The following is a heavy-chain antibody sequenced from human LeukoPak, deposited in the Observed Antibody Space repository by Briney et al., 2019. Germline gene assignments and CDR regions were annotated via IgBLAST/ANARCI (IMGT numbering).Heavy chain of an antibody. V-gene: IGHV1-2*02. Sequence: ASVKVSCTASGYTFTGYYMHWVRQAPGQGLEWMGWINPNSGGTNYAQKFQGRVTMTRDTSISTAYMELSRLRSDDTAVYYCARGVTATDAFDIWGQGTMVTVSS. J-gene: IGHJ3*02. CDR2: INPNSGGT. CDR3: ARGVTATDAFDI. CDR1: GYTFTGYY. D-gene: IGHD5-18*01.